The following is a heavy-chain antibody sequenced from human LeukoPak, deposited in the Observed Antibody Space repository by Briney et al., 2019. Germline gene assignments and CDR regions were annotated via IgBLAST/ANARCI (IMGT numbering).Heavy chain of an antibody. Sequence: ASVKVSCKASGYTFTGYYMHWVRQAPGQGLEWMGRINPNSGGTNYAQKFQGRVTMTRDTSISTAYMELSSLRSEDTAVYYCARILYGDYGGDAFDIWGQGTMVTVSS. J-gene: IGHJ3*02. CDR1: GYTFTGYY. CDR2: INPNSGGT. V-gene: IGHV1-2*06. CDR3: ARILYGDYGGDAFDI. D-gene: IGHD4-17*01.